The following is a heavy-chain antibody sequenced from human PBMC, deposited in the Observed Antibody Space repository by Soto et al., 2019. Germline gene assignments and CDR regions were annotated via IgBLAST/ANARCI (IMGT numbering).Heavy chain of an antibody. CDR2: IYKSATT. D-gene: IGHD7-27*01. J-gene: IGHJ5*02. CDR1: GDSISNLDYF. CDR3: ARGRYCLTGRCFPNWFDP. Sequence: SETLSLTCSVSGDSISNLDYFWAWIRQPPGQALEYIGYIYKSATTYYNPSFERRVATSVDTSKSQFSLNVTSVTAADTAVYFCARGRYCLTGRCFPNWFDPWGQGALVTDSS. V-gene: IGHV4-30-4*01.